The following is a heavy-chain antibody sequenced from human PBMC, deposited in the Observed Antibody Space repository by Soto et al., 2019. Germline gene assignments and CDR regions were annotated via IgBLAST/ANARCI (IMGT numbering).Heavy chain of an antibody. CDR2: PIIVETT. D-gene: IGHD4-17*01. J-gene: IGHJ5*02. CDR1: VTPSVLVVTL. V-gene: IGHV4-30-2*02. Sequence: SETLSSPAMSPVTPSVLVVTLGPGSGSHLGRPWSGLGTPIIVETTNYNPSLKSRVTISVDTSKNQFSLKLSSVTTADTAVYYCTKLPWADYGGIFDPWGQGTLVNVS. CDR3: TKLPWADYGGIFDP.